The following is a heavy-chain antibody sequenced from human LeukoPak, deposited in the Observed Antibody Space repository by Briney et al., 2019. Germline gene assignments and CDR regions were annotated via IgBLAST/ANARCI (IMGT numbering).Heavy chain of an antibody. D-gene: IGHD3/OR15-3a*01. Sequence: TGGSLRLSCAASGFTFSSYAMSWVRQAPGKGLEWVSAISGSGGSTFYADSVKGRFTLSRDNSKNTLCLQMNSLRAEDTAVYYCAKGVWTDYTITHFDYWGQGTLVTVSS. J-gene: IGHJ4*02. CDR1: GFTFSSYA. V-gene: IGHV3-23*01. CDR2: ISGSGGST. CDR3: AKGVWTDYTITHFDY.